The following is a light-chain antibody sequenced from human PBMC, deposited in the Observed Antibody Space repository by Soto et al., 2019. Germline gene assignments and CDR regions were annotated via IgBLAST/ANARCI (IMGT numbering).Light chain of an antibody. V-gene: IGKV1-27*01. J-gene: IGKJ5*01. Sequence: DIQLTQSPCTLSGSVVDRVTITCRASQGITNYLAWYQQGPGKIPKLLIYAASTLQSGVPSRFSGSGSGTDFTLTISSLQPEDVATYYCQKYNSAPQTFGQGTRLEI. CDR1: QGITNY. CDR3: QKYNSAPQT. CDR2: AAS.